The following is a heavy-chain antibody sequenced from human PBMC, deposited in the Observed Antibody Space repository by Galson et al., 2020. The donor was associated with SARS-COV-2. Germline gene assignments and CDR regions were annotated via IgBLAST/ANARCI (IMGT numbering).Heavy chain of an antibody. CDR3: TIRLHSLYPRFGY. D-gene: IGHD1-26*01. J-gene: IGHJ4*02. V-gene: IGHV3-73*01. CDR2: IRSTANNRAT. Sequence: ESLKISRAASGFVFSDSAIHWVRQASGKGLEWVGRIRSTANNRATSYAESVRGRFTIYTDDSRNTAVLHLNSLKTEDTAVYYCTIRLHSLYPRFGYWGQGALVTGS. CDR1: GFVFSDSA.